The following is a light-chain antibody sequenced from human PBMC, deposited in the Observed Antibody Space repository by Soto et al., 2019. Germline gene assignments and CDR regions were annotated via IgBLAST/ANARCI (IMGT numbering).Light chain of an antibody. J-gene: IGKJ3*01. Sequence: EIVLTQSPATLSLSPGERATLSCRASQGVSSYLAWYQQKPGQAPRLLIYDASNRATGIPARFSGSGSGTDFTLTISSLEPEYFAVYYCQHRSNWPSFGPGTKVDIK. CDR1: QGVSSY. CDR3: QHRSNWPS. V-gene: IGKV3-11*01. CDR2: DAS.